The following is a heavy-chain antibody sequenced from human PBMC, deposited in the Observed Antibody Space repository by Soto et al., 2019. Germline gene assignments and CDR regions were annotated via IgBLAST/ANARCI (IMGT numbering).Heavy chain of an antibody. CDR2: INPSGGST. J-gene: IGHJ6*02. CDR3: ASLNGVDTAMVREEYYYGMDV. Sequence: GASVKVSCKASGYTFTSYYMHWVRQAPGQGLEWMGIINPSGGSTSYAQKFQGRVTMTRDTSTSTVYMELSSLRSEDTAVYYCASLNGVDTAMVREEYYYGMDVWGQGTTVTVSS. V-gene: IGHV1-46*01. CDR1: GYTFTSYY. D-gene: IGHD5-18*01.